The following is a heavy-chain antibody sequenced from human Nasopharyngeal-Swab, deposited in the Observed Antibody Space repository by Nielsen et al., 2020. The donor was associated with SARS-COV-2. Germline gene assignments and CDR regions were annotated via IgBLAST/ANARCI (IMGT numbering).Heavy chain of an antibody. J-gene: IGHJ6*02. D-gene: IGHD5-18*01. V-gene: IGHV1-2*02. Sequence: ASVKVSCKASGYTFTGYYMHWVRQPPAQGLEWMGWINPNSGGTNYAQKFQGRVTMTRDTSISTAYMELSRLRSDDTAVYYCARKEATAMEELYYYGMDVWGQGTTVTVSS. CDR1: GYTFTGYY. CDR2: INPNSGGT. CDR3: ARKEATAMEELYYYGMDV.